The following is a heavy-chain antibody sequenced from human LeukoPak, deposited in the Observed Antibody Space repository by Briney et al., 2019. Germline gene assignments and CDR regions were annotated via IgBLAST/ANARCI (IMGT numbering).Heavy chain of an antibody. CDR1: GFTFDDYG. CDR2: ISWNSASV. J-gene: IGHJ4*02. Sequence: AGRSLRLSCEASGFTFDDYGMHWVRQAPGKGLEWVSTISWNSASVGYVDSVKGRFTISRDNAKKTLYLQTNSLRPEDTALYYCAKDYGYSSSWYDYWGQGTLVTVSS. D-gene: IGHD6-13*01. V-gene: IGHV3-9*01. CDR3: AKDYGYSSSWYDY.